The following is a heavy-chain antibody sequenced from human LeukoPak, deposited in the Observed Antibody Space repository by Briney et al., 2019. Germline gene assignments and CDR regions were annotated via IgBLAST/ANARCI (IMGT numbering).Heavy chain of an antibody. CDR1: GGSISSSSYY. D-gene: IGHD2-2*01. J-gene: IGHJ4*02. Sequence: SETLSLTCTVSGGSISSSSYYWGWIRQPPGKGLEWIGSIYYSGSTYYNPSLKSRVTISVDTSKNQFSLKLSSVTAADTAVYYCARDATYFPHQFDYWGQGTLVTVSS. CDR3: ARDATYFPHQFDY. CDR2: IYYSGST. V-gene: IGHV4-39*07.